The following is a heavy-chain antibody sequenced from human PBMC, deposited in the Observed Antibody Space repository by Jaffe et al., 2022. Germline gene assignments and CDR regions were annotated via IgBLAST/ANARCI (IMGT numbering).Heavy chain of an antibody. J-gene: IGHJ4*02. CDR2: INSDGSST. CDR1: GFIFSSYW. V-gene: IGHV3-74*03. CDR3: ARVGTSGSARVEYFDY. D-gene: IGHD6-25*01. Sequence: EVQVVESGGGLVQPGGSLRLSCTASGFIFSSYWMHWVRQAPGKGLVWVSRINSDGSSTTYADSVKGRFTISRDNAKNTLYLQLNSLRAEDTAMYYCARVGTSGSARVEYFDYWGQGTLVTVSS.